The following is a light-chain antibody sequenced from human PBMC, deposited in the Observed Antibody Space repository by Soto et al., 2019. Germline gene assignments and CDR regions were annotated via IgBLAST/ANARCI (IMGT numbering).Light chain of an antibody. Sequence: QSVLTQPASVSGSPGQSITISCTGTSSDVGGYDYVSWYQHYPGKAPKLMIYDIGNRPSGVSNRFSGSKSGNTASLTISGLQAEDGADYYCCSYSSSNTQVFGTGTKVTVL. V-gene: IGLV2-14*03. CDR1: SSDVGGYDY. CDR2: DIG. J-gene: IGLJ1*01. CDR3: CSYSSSNTQV.